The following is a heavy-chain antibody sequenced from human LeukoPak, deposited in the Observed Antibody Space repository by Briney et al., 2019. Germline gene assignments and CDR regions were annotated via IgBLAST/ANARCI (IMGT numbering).Heavy chain of an antibody. CDR1: GFTFSSYA. Sequence: AGGSLRLSCAASGFTFSSYAMSWVRQAPGKGLEWVATIKADGSQGYHVDSLKGRFTISKDNAKNSLGLQMNTLRAEDTAVYYCARLSQYALDVWGQGTTVTVSS. CDR3: ARLSQYALDV. V-gene: IGHV3-7*04. D-gene: IGHD2-8*01. CDR2: IKADGSQG. J-gene: IGHJ6*02.